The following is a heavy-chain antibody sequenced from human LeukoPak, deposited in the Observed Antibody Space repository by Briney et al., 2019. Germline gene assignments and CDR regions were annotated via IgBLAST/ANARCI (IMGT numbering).Heavy chain of an antibody. J-gene: IGHJ4*02. Sequence: PSQTLSLTCTVSGGSISSGGYYWSWIRQPPGKGLEWIGEINHSGSTNYNPSLKSRVTISVDTTKNQFSLKLSSVTAADTAVYYCARGRRYFDWLLGISKYYFDYWGQGTLVTVSS. V-gene: IGHV4-30-2*01. CDR1: GGSISSGGYY. CDR2: INHSGST. CDR3: ARGRRYFDWLLGISKYYFDY. D-gene: IGHD3-9*01.